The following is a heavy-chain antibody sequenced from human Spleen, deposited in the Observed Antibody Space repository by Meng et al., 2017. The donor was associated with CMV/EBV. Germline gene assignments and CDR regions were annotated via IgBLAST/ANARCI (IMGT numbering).Heavy chain of an antibody. CDR3: ARGHMTGYDYVRGFDY. J-gene: IGHJ4*02. CDR1: GYTFTRYY. V-gene: IGHV1-46*01. D-gene: IGHD5-12*01. CDR2: INPTGGST. Sequence: ASVKVSCKASGYTFTRYYMNWVRQAPGQGLEWMGIINPTGGSTTYAQKFQGRVTMTRDTSTSTVYMEMSSLRSDDTAVYYCARGHMTGYDYVRGFDYWGQGTLVTVSS.